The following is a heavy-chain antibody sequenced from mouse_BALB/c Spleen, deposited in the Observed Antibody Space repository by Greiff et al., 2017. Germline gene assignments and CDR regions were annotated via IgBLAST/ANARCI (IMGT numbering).Heavy chain of an antibody. J-gene: IGHJ4*01. CDR1: GFSLTGYG. CDR2: IWGDGST. D-gene: IGHD2-1*01. Sequence: VKLLESGPGLVAPSQSLSITCTVSGFSLTGYGVNWVRQPPGKGPEWLGMIWGDGSTDYNSALKSRLSISKDNSKSQVFLKMNSLQTDDTARYYCARDFLYGNYYAMDYWGQGTSVTVSS. V-gene: IGHV2-6-7*01. CDR3: ARDFLYGNYYAMDY.